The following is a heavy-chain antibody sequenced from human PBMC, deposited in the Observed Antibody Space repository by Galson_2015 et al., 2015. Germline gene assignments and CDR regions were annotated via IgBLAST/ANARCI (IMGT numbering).Heavy chain of an antibody. CDR1: GFTFRSYA. CDR2: LSGSGDTT. D-gene: IGHD2/OR15-2a*01. CDR3: AKDAFYSRGLDP. Sequence: SLRLSCAASGFTFRSYAMSWVRQAPGKGLEWVSGLSGSGDTTYYADSVKGRFTISRDKSKNTLYLQMNSLRAEDTAVYYYAKDAFYSRGLDPWGQGTLVTVSS. V-gene: IGHV3-23*01. J-gene: IGHJ5*02.